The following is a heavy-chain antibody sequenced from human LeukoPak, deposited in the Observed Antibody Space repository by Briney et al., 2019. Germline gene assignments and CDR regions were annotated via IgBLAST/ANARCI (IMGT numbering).Heavy chain of an antibody. V-gene: IGHV1-69*01. CDR2: IIPIFGTA. Sequence: ASVKVSCKASGGTFSSYAISWVRQAPGQGLEWMGGIIPIFGTANYAQKFRGRVTITADESTSTAYMELSSLRSEDTAVYYCAIGYSSGWDFDYWGQGTLVTVSS. D-gene: IGHD6-19*01. CDR1: GGTFSSYA. J-gene: IGHJ4*02. CDR3: AIGYSSGWDFDY.